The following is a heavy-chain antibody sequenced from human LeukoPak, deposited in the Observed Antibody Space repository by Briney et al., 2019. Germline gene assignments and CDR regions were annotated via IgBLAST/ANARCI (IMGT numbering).Heavy chain of an antibody. CDR1: GYDFSSYW. D-gene: IGHD6-13*01. CDR2: MYPRDSAI. CDR3: ARHEASSIWPYAMDV. J-gene: IGHJ6*02. V-gene: IGHV5-51*01. Sequence: GQSLPISCQGSGYDFSSYWIVWVRQMPGKGLEWMGIMYPRDSAIRYSPSFQGQVTISADRSSSTAYLQWSGLKASDSAVYYCARHEASSIWPYAMDVWGQGTTVPVSS.